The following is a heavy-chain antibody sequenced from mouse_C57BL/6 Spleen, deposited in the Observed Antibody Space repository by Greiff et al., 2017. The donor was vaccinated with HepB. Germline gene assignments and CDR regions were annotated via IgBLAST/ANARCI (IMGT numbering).Heavy chain of an antibody. J-gene: IGHJ4*01. V-gene: IGHV1-15*01. Sequence: QVQLQQSGAELVRPGASVTLSCKASGYTFTDYEMHWVKQTPVHGLEWIGAIDPETGGTAYNQKFKGKAILTADKSSSTAYMELRSLTSEDSAVYYCYYGNHYYAMDYWGQGTSVTVSS. CDR1: GYTFTDYE. CDR3: YYGNHYYAMDY. D-gene: IGHD2-1*01. CDR2: IDPETGGT.